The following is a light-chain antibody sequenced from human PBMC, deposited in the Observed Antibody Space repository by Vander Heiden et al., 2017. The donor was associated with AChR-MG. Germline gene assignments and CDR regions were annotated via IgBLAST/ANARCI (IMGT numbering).Light chain of an antibody. CDR1: RSSIGSNT. CDR2: SNN. J-gene: IGLJ2*01. V-gene: IGLV1-44*01. Sequence: QSVLPPPPPASGPPGQRVSISCSGSRSSIGSNTVNGYQQHPGTAPKLLIYSNNQRPSGVPDRFSGSKSGTSASLAISGLQSEDEADYYCAAWDDSLNGVVFGGGTKLTVL. CDR3: AAWDDSLNGVV.